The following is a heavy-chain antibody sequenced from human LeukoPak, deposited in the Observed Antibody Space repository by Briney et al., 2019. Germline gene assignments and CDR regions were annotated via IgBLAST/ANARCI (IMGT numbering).Heavy chain of an antibody. V-gene: IGHV1-8*01. CDR1: GYTFTSYD. Sequence: EASVEVSCKASGYTFTSYDINWVRQATGQGLEWMGWMNPNSGNTGYAQKFQGRVTMTRNTSISTAYMELSSLRSEDTAVYYCARGGVEQWLDLDYWGQGTLVTVSS. J-gene: IGHJ4*02. CDR2: MNPNSGNT. CDR3: ARGGVEQWLDLDY. D-gene: IGHD6-19*01.